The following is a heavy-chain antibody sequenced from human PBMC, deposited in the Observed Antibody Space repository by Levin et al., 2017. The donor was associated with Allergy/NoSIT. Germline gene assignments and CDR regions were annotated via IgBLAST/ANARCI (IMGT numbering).Heavy chain of an antibody. CDR2: ISSSSSYI. D-gene: IGHD2-15*01. Sequence: GGSLRLSCAASGFTFSSYSMNWVRQAPGKGLEWVSSISSSSSYIYYADSVKGRFTISRDNAKNSLYLQMNSLRAEDTAVYYCARDETLELGYCSGGSCPGAFDIWGQGTMVTVSS. CDR1: GFTFSSYS. V-gene: IGHV3-21*01. CDR3: ARDETLELGYCSGGSCPGAFDI. J-gene: IGHJ3*02.